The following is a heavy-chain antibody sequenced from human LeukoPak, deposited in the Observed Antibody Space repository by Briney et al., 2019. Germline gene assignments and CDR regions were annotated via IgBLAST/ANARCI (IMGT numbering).Heavy chain of an antibody. D-gene: IGHD3-3*01. V-gene: IGHV4-59*08. CDR2: IYYSGST. Sequence: PSETLSLTCAVYGGSFSGHYWSWIRQPPGKGLEWIGYIYYSGSTNYNPSLKSRVTISVDTSKNQFSLKLSSVTAADTAVYYCARTYYDFWSGYPYYFDYWGQGTLVTVSS. J-gene: IGHJ4*02. CDR3: ARTYYDFWSGYPYYFDY. CDR1: GGSFSGHY.